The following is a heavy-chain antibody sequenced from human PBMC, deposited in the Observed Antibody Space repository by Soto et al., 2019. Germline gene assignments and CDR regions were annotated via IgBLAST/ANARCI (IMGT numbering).Heavy chain of an antibody. D-gene: IGHD1-1*01. CDR2: IYYSGST. J-gene: IGHJ4*02. CDR1: GGSISSSSYY. Sequence: SETLSLTCTVSGGSISSSSYYWGWIRQPPGKGLEWIGSIYYSGSTYYNPSLKSRVTISVDTSKNQFSLKLSSVTAADTAVYSCARPTAIANSGFDYWGQGTLVTVSS. CDR3: ARPTAIANSGFDY. V-gene: IGHV4-39*01.